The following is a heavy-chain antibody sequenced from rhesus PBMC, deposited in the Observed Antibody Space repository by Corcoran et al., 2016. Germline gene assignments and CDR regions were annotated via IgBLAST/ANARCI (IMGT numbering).Heavy chain of an antibody. CDR2: ISGNSTNT. Sequence: QVQLQESGPGVVTPSETLSPPCAVSGGSISDTYWWSWIRQPPGKGLEWIGYISGNSTNTNYNPSLKSRVTISKDTSKNQFSLKLSSVTAADTAVYYCARDLLGTAPLDYWGQGVLVTVSS. D-gene: IGHD2-15*01. J-gene: IGHJ4*01. CDR1: GGSISDTYW. CDR3: ARDLLGTAPLDY. V-gene: IGHV4S10*01.